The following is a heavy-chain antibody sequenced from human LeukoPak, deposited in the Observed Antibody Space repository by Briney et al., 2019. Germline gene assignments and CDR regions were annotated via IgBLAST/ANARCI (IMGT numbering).Heavy chain of an antibody. D-gene: IGHD4-17*01. J-gene: IGHJ5*02. Sequence: SETLSLTCAVYGGSFSGYYWSWIREPPGKGLEWIGEINHSGSTNYNPSLKSRDTISVETSKNQCSLKRISITAADTAMYYCARGPDTVRWFAPWGPRTLGTVSA. CDR3: ARGPDTVRWFAP. V-gene: IGHV4-34*01. CDR1: GGSFSGYY. CDR2: INHSGST.